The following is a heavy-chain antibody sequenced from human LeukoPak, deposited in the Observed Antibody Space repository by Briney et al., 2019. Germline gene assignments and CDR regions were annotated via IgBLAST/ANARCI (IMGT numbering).Heavy chain of an antibody. Sequence: GGSLRLSCAASGFRFSSYAMSWVRQAPGKGLEWVSAISGSGVSTYYADSVKGRFTISRDNSKNTLYLQMNSLRAEDTAVYYCARVDLDGYDPKGYYFDYWGQGTLVTVSS. CDR2: ISGSGVST. CDR1: GFRFSSYA. J-gene: IGHJ4*02. D-gene: IGHD5-12*01. V-gene: IGHV3-23*01. CDR3: ARVDLDGYDPKGYYFDY.